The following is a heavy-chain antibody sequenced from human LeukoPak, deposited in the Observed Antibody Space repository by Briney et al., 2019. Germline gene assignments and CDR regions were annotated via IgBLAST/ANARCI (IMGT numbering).Heavy chain of an antibody. J-gene: IGHJ6*03. CDR1: GGSISSYY. V-gene: IGHV4-59*01. D-gene: IGHD3-10*01. CDR3: ARIQPDYYGSGSHQNYMDV. Sequence: PSETLSLTCTVSGGSISSYYWSWIRQPPGKGLEWIGYIYYSGSTNYNPSLKSRVTISVDTSKNQFPLKLSSVTAADTAVYYCARIQPDYYGSGSHQNYMDVWGKGTTVTISS. CDR2: IYYSGST.